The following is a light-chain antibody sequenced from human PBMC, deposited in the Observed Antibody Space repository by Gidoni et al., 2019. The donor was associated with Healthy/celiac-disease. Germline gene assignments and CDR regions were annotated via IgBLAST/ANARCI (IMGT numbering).Light chain of an antibody. Sequence: IVRTQTPATPAVSPGERATLSCRASQSDSSNVAWYQQKPGQAPRHLIYVASTRATGIPARFSGSGSGTEFTLTISSLQSEDFAVYYCQQYNNWPPLTFGGGTKVEIK. J-gene: IGKJ4*01. CDR3: QQYNNWPPLT. V-gene: IGKV3-15*01. CDR1: QSDSSN. CDR2: VAS.